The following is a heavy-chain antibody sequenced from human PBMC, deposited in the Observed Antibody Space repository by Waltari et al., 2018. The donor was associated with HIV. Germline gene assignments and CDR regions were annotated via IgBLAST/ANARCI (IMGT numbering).Heavy chain of an antibody. D-gene: IGHD3-22*01. CDR3: VRRHYYDGTGYFVPRHFSYYDMDV. CDR2: VHSSGNT. V-gene: IGHV4-39*02. Sequence: QVQLQESGPRLGMPTETLSRPCTVSGVFIFRTAYFWGGTHLYSCALIRQLRGRGLEWIGSVHSSGNTHYSPSLRSLVSIFVDTSKNHFSLNLTSVTAADTAVYYCVRRHYYDGTGYFVPRHFSYYDMDVWGQGTTVTVSS. J-gene: IGHJ6*02. CDR1: GVFIFRTAYF.